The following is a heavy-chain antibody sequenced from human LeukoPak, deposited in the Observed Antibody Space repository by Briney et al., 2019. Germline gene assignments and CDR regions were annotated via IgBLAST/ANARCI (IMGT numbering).Heavy chain of an antibody. D-gene: IGHD2-21*02. J-gene: IGHJ4*02. Sequence: GASVKVSCKASGYTFTSYAMHWVRQAPGQRLEWMGWINAGNGNTKYSQEFQGRVTITRDTSASTAYMELSSLRSEDMAVYYCARDGGYGSSATFDYWGQGTLVTVSS. V-gene: IGHV1-3*03. CDR3: ARDGGYGSSATFDY. CDR1: GYTFTSYA. CDR2: INAGNGNT.